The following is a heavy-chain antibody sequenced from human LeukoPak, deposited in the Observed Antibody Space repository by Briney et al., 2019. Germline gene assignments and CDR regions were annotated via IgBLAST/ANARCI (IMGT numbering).Heavy chain of an antibody. J-gene: IGHJ5*02. CDR3: ARANLYDYVWGSYRYNWFDP. D-gene: IGHD3-16*02. Sequence: GASVKVSCKASGYTFTSYGISWVRQAPGQGLEWMGWISAYNGNTNYAQKLQGRVTMTTDTSTSTAYMELRSLRSDDTAVYYCARANLYDYVWGSYRYNWFDPWGQGTLVPVSS. CDR1: GYTFTSYG. V-gene: IGHV1-18*01. CDR2: ISAYNGNT.